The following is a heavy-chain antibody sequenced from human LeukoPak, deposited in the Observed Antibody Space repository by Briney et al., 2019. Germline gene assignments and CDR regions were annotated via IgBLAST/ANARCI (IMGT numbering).Heavy chain of an antibody. D-gene: IGHD3-10*01. Sequence: GGTLRLSCAASEFTFSSYGMSWVRQAPGKGLEWVTGIGGRGGNKKYADSVKGRFTISRDNSKNTLYLQMNSLRAEDTAVYYCAKTRGSGPFDYWGQGTLVTVSS. CDR1: EFTFSSYG. V-gene: IGHV3-23*01. CDR2: IGGRGGNK. J-gene: IGHJ4*02. CDR3: AKTRGSGPFDY.